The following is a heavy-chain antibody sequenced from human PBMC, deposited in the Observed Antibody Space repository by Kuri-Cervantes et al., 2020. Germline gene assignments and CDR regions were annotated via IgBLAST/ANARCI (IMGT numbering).Heavy chain of an antibody. J-gene: IGHJ5*02. V-gene: IGHV1-18*01. D-gene: IGHD1-20*01. CDR2: ISAYNGNT. CDR1: GYTFTSYG. CDR3: ARDLYNWNDGGWFDP. Sequence: ASVKVSCKASGYTFTSYGISWVRQAPGQGLEWMGWISAYNGNTNYAQKLQGRVTMTTHTSTSTAYMELRSLRSDDTAVYYCARDLYNWNDGGWFDPWGQGTLVTVSS.